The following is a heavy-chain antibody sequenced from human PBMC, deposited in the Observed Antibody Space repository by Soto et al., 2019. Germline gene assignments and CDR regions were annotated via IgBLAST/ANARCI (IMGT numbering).Heavy chain of an antibody. D-gene: IGHD3-10*01. CDR3: SYGSSFDY. Sequence: SETLSLTCTVSGASLRSGSYYWSWIRQPPGKGLEWIGYISHSGRTNYDPSLKSRLTMSVDTSQNQFSLQLNSVTAADTAVYYCSYGSSFDYWGQGTLVTSP. CDR2: ISHSGRT. V-gene: IGHV4-61*01. CDR1: GASLRSGSYY. J-gene: IGHJ4*02.